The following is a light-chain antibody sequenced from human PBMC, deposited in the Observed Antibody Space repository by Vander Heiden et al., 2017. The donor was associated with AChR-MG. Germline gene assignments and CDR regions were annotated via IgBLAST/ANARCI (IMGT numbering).Light chain of an antibody. CDR3: QQPDNLPLT. CDR1: QDISNY. V-gene: IGKV1-33*01. J-gene: IGKJ4*01. Sequence: DIQMTQSPSSLSASVGDRVTITCQASQDISNYLNWYQQKPGKAPKLLIYDASNLETGVPSRFSGSGSGTAFTFTISSLQPEDIATYYCQQPDNLPLTFGGGTKVEIK. CDR2: DAS.